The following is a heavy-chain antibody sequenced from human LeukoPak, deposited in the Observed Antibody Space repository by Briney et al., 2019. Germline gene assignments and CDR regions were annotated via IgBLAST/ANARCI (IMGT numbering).Heavy chain of an antibody. J-gene: IGHJ6*03. CDR1: GGSISAYY. D-gene: IGHD1-26*01. CDR2: IYYSGST. CDR3: ARDSEVGATTDYYYMDV. Sequence: SETLSLTCTVSGGSISAYYWSWIRQPPGKGLEYIGYIYYSGSTQYNPSLKSRVTISVDTSKNQFSLKLNSLTAADTAVYYCARDSEVGATTDYYYMDVWGKGTTVTVSS. V-gene: IGHV4-59*12.